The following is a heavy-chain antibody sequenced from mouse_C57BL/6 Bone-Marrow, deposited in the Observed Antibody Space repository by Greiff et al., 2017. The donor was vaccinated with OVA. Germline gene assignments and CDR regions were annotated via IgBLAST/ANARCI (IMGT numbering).Heavy chain of an antibody. J-gene: IGHJ3*01. D-gene: IGHD2-4*01. Sequence: VKLQESGAELVRPGASVTLSCKASGYTFTDYEMHWVKQTPVHGLEWIGAIDPETGGTAYNQKFKGKAILTADKSSSTAYMELRSLTSEDSAVYYCTRGRYDCTWFAYWGQGTLVTVSA. CDR2: IDPETGGT. CDR1: GYTFTDYE. CDR3: TRGRYDCTWFAY. V-gene: IGHV1-15*01.